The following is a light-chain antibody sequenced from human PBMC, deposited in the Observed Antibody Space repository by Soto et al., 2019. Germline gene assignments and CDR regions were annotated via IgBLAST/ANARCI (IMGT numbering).Light chain of an antibody. V-gene: IGKV3-20*01. CDR1: QSVSSSY. J-gene: IGKJ4*01. CDR2: GAS. CDR3: QQYGSSPLT. Sequence: EIVLTQSPGTLSSSPGERATLSCRASQSVSSSYLAWYQQKPGQAPRLLIYGASSRATGIPDRFSGSGSGTDFTLTISRLEPEDLAVYYCQQYGSSPLTFGGGTKVDIK.